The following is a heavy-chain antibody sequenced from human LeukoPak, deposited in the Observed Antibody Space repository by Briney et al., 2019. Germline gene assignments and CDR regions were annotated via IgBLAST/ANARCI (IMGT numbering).Heavy chain of an antibody. D-gene: IGHD2-15*01. V-gene: IGHV4-38-2*02. CDR2: FSHRGSP. CDR1: GYSLSSDYS. J-gene: IGHJ5*02. Sequence: LETLSLTRILSGYSLSSDYSWDWIRQAPGKGLGGIGRFSHRGSPYYNPSLQSRVTMSADTPNNQFSLRLTSVTAEDTAVYYCARDGGCYYTASLNSWFDGWGQRILVSAS. CDR3: ARDGGCYYTASLNSWFDG.